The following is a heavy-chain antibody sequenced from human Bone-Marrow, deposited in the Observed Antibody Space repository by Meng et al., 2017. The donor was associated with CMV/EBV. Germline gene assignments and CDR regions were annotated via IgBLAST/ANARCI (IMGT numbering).Heavy chain of an antibody. CDR3: ALLNTARMKLVVYAIKDYYGMDV. Sequence: GESLKISCAASGFTFSSYSMNWVRQAPGKGLEWVSYISSSGSTIYYADSVKGRFTISRDNAKNSLYLQMTSLRAEDTAVYYCALLNTARMKLVVYAIKDYYGMDVWGQGTTVTVSS. J-gene: IGHJ6*02. CDR1: GFTFSSYS. V-gene: IGHV3-48*04. D-gene: IGHD2-8*01. CDR2: ISSSGSTI.